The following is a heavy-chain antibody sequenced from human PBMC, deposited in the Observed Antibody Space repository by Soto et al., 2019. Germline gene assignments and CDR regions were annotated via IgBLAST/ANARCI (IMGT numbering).Heavy chain of an antibody. J-gene: IGHJ4*02. CDR2: INPSGGGT. CDR3: ARALDFWSAYFDY. CDR1: GYTFTSYY. V-gene: IGHV1-46*01. D-gene: IGHD3-3*01. Sequence: VKVSCKASGYTFTSYYMHWVRQAPGQGLEWMGIINPSGGGTTYAQKFQGRVTMTRDTSTSTVYMELSSLRTEDTAVYYCARALDFWSAYFDYWGQGSLVTVSS.